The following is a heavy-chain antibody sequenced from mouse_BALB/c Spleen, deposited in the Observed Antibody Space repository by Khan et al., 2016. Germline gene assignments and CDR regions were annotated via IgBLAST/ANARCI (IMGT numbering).Heavy chain of an antibody. CDR3: STYDGYFFDY. D-gene: IGHD2-3*01. CDR1: GDSITSGY. CDR2: ISSSGTT. Sequence: EVQLQESGPSLVKPSQTLSLTCSVTGDSITSGYWNWIRQFPGNKFEYMGYISSSGTTYYNPSHKSRISITRDTSNNQFYLQLNSVTSEDTATYYCSTYDGYFFDYWGQGTTLTVSS. V-gene: IGHV3-8*02. J-gene: IGHJ2*01.